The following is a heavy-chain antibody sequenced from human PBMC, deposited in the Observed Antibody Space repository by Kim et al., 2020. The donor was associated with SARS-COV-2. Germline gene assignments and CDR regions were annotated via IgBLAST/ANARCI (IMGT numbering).Heavy chain of an antibody. CDR2: IYSGGST. D-gene: IGHD3-22*01. V-gene: IGHV3-53*01. CDR3: ASTDSSGYYVNFDY. CDR1: GFTVSSNY. J-gene: IGHJ4*02. Sequence: GGSLRLSCAASGFTVSSNYMSWVRQAPGKGLEWVSVIYSGGSTYYADSVKGRFTISRDNSKNTLYLQMNSLRAEDTAVYYCASTDSSGYYVNFDYWGQGTLVTVSS.